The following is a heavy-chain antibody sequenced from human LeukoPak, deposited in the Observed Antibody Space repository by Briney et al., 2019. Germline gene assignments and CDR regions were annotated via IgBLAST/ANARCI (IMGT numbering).Heavy chain of an antibody. CDR3: AGEREDYYGSGSYGYFDY. D-gene: IGHD3-10*01. CDR1: GYTFTGYY. J-gene: IGHJ4*02. Sequence: VASVKVSCMASGYTFTGYYMHCVRQAPAQGGAWVGIINPSGGSTRYAQKFQGRVTMPRDTSTSTIYMELSSLRSEDTTVYYCAGEREDYYGSGSYGYFDYWGQGTLVTVSS. V-gene: IGHV1-46*01. CDR2: INPSGGST.